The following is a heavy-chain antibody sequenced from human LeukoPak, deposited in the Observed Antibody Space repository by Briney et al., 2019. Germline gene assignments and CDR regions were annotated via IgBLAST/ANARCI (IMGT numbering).Heavy chain of an antibody. V-gene: IGHV3-30*04. J-gene: IGHJ4*02. CDR1: GFTFSSYA. Sequence: GGSLGLSCAASGFTFSSYAMHWVRQAPGKGLEWVAVISYDGSNKYYADSVKGRFIISRDNSKNMVYLQMDSLRAEDTAVYYCARDGALREIAVVIMYYFDYWGQGTLVSVSS. D-gene: IGHD3-22*01. CDR3: ARDGALREIAVVIMYYFDY. CDR2: ISYDGSNK.